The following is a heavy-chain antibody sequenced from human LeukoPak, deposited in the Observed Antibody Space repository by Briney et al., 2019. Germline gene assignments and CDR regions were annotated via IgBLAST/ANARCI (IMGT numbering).Heavy chain of an antibody. Sequence: SETLSLTCAVSGYSISSGYYWGWIRQPPGKGLEWIGSIYHSGSTYYNPSLKSRVTISVDTSKNQFSLKLSSVTAADTAVYYCARASITIFGVSSLAVDAFDIWGQGTMVTVSS. CDR1: GYSISSGYY. D-gene: IGHD3-3*01. CDR3: ARASITIFGVSSLAVDAFDI. CDR2: IYHSGST. J-gene: IGHJ3*02. V-gene: IGHV4-38-2*01.